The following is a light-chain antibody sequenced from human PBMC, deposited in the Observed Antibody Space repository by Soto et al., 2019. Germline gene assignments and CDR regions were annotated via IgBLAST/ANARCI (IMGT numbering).Light chain of an antibody. CDR1: SSNIETND. J-gene: IGLJ2*01. CDR3: DTWDDSLSGVV. CDR2: SND. V-gene: IGLV1-47*02. Sequence: QSVLTQPPSASGTPGQRVTISCSGSSSNIETNDIFWHQQLPGSAPKLLIYSNDQQPSGVPDRFSASKSGTSASLAISGLRSEDEAEYFCDTWDDSLSGVVFGGGTKLTVL.